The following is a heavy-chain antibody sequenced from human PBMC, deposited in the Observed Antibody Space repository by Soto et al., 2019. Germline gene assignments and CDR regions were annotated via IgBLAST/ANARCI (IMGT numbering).Heavy chain of an antibody. CDR3: AREWGLLPYYVMNV. J-gene: IGHJ6*02. CDR2: ISYTGRT. V-gene: IGHV4-61*03. D-gene: IGHD7-27*01. CDR1: GVSVTSGSYY. Sequence: SEPLSLTCIVSGVSVTSGSYYWTWLRQPPGKGLEWIGYISYTGRTKYNPSLQSRVTISVDTSKNDFSLNLSSVTAADTAVYFCAREWGLLPYYVMNVWGHGTAVTVSS.